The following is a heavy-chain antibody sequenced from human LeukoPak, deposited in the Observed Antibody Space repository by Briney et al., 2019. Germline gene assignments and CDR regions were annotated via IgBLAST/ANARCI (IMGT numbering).Heavy chain of an antibody. CDR2: ISSSSSYI. CDR3: ARTRGINWNRGSFDY. V-gene: IGHV3-21*01. CDR1: GFTFSSYS. D-gene: IGHD1-20*01. J-gene: IGHJ4*02. Sequence: GGSLRLSCAASGFTFSSYSMNWVRQAPGKGLEWVSSISSSSSYIYYADSVKGRFTISRDNAENSLYLQMDSLRAEDTAVYYCARTRGINWNRGSFDYWGQGTLVTVSS.